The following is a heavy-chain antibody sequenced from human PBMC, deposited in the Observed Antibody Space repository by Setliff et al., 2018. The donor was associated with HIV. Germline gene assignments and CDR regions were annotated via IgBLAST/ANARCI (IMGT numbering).Heavy chain of an antibody. Sequence: ASVKVSCKASGYTFTSYGISWVRQAPGQGLEWIGWISTYKGNTNYAQKFQGRVTITPDESTNTAYMELSSLRSEDTAGYYCARDREAEGDAFDIWGQGTMVTVSS. CDR2: ISTYKGNT. J-gene: IGHJ3*02. V-gene: IGHV1-18*04. D-gene: IGHD3-10*01. CDR3: ARDREAEGDAFDI. CDR1: GYTFTSYG.